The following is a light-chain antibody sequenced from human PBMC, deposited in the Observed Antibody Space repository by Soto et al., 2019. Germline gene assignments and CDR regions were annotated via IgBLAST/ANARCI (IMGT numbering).Light chain of an antibody. CDR1: QSLVYSDGNSY. CDR2: KAS. Sequence: DAVMTQSPLSLPVALGQPAAISCRSSQSLVYSDGNSYLNWFQQRPGQSPRRLIYKASNRDPGVRDRFSGSGSGTDFTLKITRVEAEDFGVYYCMQGTHWPWTFGQGTKVEIK. CDR3: MQGTHWPWT. V-gene: IGKV2-30*01. J-gene: IGKJ1*01.